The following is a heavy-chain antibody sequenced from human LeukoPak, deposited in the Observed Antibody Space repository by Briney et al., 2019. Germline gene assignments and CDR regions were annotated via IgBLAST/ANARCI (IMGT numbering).Heavy chain of an antibody. V-gene: IGHV1-46*01. CDR2: INPSGGST. Sequence: ASVKVSCKASGYTFISYYLHWVRQPPGQGLEWMGIINPSGGSTTYAQKFQGRVTITRDTSTSTVYMELSSLRSEDTAVYYCATRLGYWGQGTLVTVSS. CDR3: ATRLGY. D-gene: IGHD3-16*01. J-gene: IGHJ4*02. CDR1: GYTFISYY.